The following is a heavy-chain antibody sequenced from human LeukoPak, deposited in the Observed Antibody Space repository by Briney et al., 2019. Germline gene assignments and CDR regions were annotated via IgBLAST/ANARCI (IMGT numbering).Heavy chain of an antibody. CDR1: GFTFSSYS. CDR2: ISSSSRSI. CDR3: ARDRGYTQDY. V-gene: IGHV3-48*02. J-gene: IGHJ4*02. Sequence: GGSLRLSCAAAGFTFSSYSMNWVRQAPGQGLEWVSYISSSSRSIYYADSVKGRFTISRDNANNSMSLQMNSLRDEDTAVYYCARDRGYTQDYWGQGTLVTVSS. D-gene: IGHD5-12*01.